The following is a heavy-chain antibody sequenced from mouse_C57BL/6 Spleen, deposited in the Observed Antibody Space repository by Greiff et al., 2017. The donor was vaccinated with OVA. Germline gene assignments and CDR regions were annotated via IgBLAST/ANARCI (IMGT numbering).Heavy chain of an antibody. V-gene: IGHV1-80*01. Sequence: VQLQQSGAELVKPWASVKISCKASGYAFSSYWMNWVKQRPGKGLEWIGQIYPGDGDTNYTGKFKGKATLTADKSSSTAYMQLSSLTSEDSAVYCCARYGLFYAMDYWGQGTSVTVSS. CDR3: ARYGLFYAMDY. J-gene: IGHJ4*01. D-gene: IGHD1-1*01. CDR1: GYAFSSYW. CDR2: IYPGDGDT.